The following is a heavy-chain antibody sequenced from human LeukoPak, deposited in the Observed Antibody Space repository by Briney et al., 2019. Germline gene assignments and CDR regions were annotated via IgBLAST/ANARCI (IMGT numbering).Heavy chain of an antibody. D-gene: IGHD3-3*01. Sequence: PGGSLRLSCAASGFTFSSYWMSWVRQAPGKGLEWVANIKQDGSEKYYVDSVKGRFTISRDNAKNSLYLQMNSLRAEDTAVYYCAGGAYYDFWSGYYVSSPFDYWGQGTLVTVSS. J-gene: IGHJ4*02. V-gene: IGHV3-7*04. CDR1: GFTFSSYW. CDR3: AGGAYYDFWSGYYVSSPFDY. CDR2: IKQDGSEK.